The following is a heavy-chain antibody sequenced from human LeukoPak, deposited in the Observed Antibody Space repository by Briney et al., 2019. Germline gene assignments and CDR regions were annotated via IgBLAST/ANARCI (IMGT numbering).Heavy chain of an antibody. D-gene: IGHD1/OR15-1a*01. Sequence: PSETLSLTCAVSGGSFSDYYWSWIRQSPGKRLEWIGEINHGGDTNYNSSLQSRVSLSVDTSRNQFSLILSSVTAADTAIYYCASNKYPVQAFDIWGQGTMVTVSS. CDR1: GGSFSDYY. CDR2: INHGGDT. CDR3: ASNKYPVQAFDI. V-gene: IGHV4-34*01. J-gene: IGHJ3*02.